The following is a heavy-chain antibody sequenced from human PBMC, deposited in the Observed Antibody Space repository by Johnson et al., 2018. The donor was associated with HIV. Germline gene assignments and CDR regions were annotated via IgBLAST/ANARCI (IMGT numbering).Heavy chain of an antibody. D-gene: IGHD3-16*01. CDR3: ARDYVTAFDI. Sequence: QVQLVESGGGVVQPGRSLRLSCAASGFTFSSYGMHWVRQAPGKGLAWVAVISYDGSEKYYVDSVKGRFTISRDNAKNSLYLQMNSLRAEDTAVYYCARDYVTAFDIWGQGTMVTVSS. V-gene: IGHV3-33*05. CDR2: ISYDGSEK. CDR1: GFTFSSYG. J-gene: IGHJ3*02.